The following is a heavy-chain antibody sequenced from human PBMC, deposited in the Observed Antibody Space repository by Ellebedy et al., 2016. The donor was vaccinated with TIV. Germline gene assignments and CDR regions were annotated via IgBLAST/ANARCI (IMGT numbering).Heavy chain of an antibody. D-gene: IGHD5-12*01. V-gene: IGHV4-59*01. CDR3: ARLGRKGGYSGYDPFDY. Sequence: MPSETLSLTCTVSGGSISSYYWSWIRQPPGKGLEWIGYIYYSGSTNYNPSLKSRVTISVDTSKNQFSLKLSSVTAADTAVYYCARLGRKGGYSGYDPFDYWGQGTLVTVSS. J-gene: IGHJ4*02. CDR2: IYYSGST. CDR1: GGSISSYY.